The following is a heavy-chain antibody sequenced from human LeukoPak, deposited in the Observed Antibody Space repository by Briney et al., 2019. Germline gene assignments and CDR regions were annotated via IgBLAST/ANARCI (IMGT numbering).Heavy chain of an antibody. J-gene: IGHJ6*02. CDR3: ARSLIAAPGENYYSSYGRGV. V-gene: IGHV2-70*11. D-gene: IGHD6-13*01. CDR2: IDWDDDK. CDR1: GFSLSTSGMC. Sequence: SGPALVKPTQTLTLTCTFSGFSLSTSGMCVSWIRQPPGKALEWLARIDWDDDKYYSTSLKTRLTISTDTSKNQVVLTMTNMDPVDPAAYSCARSLIAAPGENYYSSYGRGVWGQGTRVTVS.